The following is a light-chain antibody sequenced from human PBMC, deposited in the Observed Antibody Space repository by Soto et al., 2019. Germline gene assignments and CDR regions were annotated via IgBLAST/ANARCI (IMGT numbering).Light chain of an antibody. CDR3: QQYAISPWT. CDR2: GAS. J-gene: IGKJ1*01. Sequence: EIVLTQSPGTLSLSPGERATLSCRASQRVTSTHLAWYQQKPSQAPRLLIYGASSSATGIPDRFSGSGSGTGFTLTISRLEPDDLAVYYCQQYAISPWTFGQATQVEIK. CDR1: QRVTSTH. V-gene: IGKV3-20*01.